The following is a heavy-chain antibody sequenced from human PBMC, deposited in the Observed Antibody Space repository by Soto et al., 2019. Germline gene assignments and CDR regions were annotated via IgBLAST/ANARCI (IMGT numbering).Heavy chain of an antibody. D-gene: IGHD4-4*01. CDR3: AKDTITTYFSYYYYYMDV. J-gene: IGHJ6*03. V-gene: IGHV3-9*01. CDR2: ISWNSGSI. CDR1: GFTFDDYA. Sequence: EVQLVESGGGLVQPGRSLRLSCAASGFTFDDYAMHWVRQAPGKGLEWVSGISWNSGSIGYADSVKGRFTISRDNAKNSLYLQMNSLRAEDTALYYCAKDTITTYFSYYYYYMDVWGKGTTVTVSS.